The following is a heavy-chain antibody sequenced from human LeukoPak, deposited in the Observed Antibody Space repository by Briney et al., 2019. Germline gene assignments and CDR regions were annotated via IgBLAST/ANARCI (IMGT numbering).Heavy chain of an antibody. CDR3: ARPRNRWFGELDY. J-gene: IGHJ4*02. CDR2: MNPNSGNR. V-gene: IGHV1-8*01. D-gene: IGHD3-10*01. Sequence: GASVKVSCKASGYTFTSYDINWVRQASGQGLEWMGWMNPNSGNRGYAQKFQGRLTMTRNTSINTAYMELSSLRSEDTAVYYCARPRNRWFGELDYWGQGTLVTVSS. CDR1: GYTFTSYD.